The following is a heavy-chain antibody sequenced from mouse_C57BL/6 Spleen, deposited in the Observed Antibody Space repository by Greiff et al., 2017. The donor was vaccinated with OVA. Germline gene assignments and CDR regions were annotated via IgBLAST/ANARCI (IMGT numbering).Heavy chain of an antibody. D-gene: IGHD2-1*01. CDR1: GFTFSDFY. CDR2: SRNKANDYTT. V-gene: IGHV7-1*01. Sequence: EVNLVESGGGLVQSGRSLRLSCATSGFTFSDFYMEWVRQAPGKGLEWIAASRNKANDYTTEYSASVKGRFIVSRDTSQSILYLQMNALRAEDTAIYYCARDAGNYPFDYWGQGTTLTVSS. CDR3: ARDAGNYPFDY. J-gene: IGHJ2*01.